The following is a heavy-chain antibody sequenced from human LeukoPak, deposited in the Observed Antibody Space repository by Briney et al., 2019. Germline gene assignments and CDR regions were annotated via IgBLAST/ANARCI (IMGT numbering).Heavy chain of an antibody. J-gene: IGHJ4*02. CDR1: GGSFSGYY. CDR2: INHGGST. D-gene: IGHD3-3*01. Sequence: SETLSLTCAVYGGSFSGYYWSWIRQPPGKGLEWIGEINHGGSTNYNPSLKSRVTISVDTSKNQFSLKLSSVTAADTAVYYCARGLPDFWSGYYHDYYFDYWGQGTLVTVSS. V-gene: IGHV4-34*01. CDR3: ARGLPDFWSGYYHDYYFDY.